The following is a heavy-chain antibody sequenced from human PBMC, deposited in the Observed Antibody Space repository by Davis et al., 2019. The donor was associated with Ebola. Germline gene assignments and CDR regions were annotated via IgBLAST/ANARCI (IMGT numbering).Heavy chain of an antibody. Sequence: SETLSLTCTVSGGSISSSSYYWGWIRQPPGKGLEWIGEIYHSGSTNYNPSLKSRVTISVDTSKNQFSLKLSSVTAADTAVYYCARESFPYYFDYWGQGTLVTVSS. V-gene: IGHV4-39*07. D-gene: IGHD3-10*01. CDR2: IYHSGST. CDR3: ARESFPYYFDY. CDR1: GGSISSSSYY. J-gene: IGHJ4*02.